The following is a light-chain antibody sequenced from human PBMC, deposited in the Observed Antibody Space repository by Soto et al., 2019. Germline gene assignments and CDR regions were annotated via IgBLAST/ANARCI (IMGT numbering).Light chain of an antibody. CDR3: QRHTNWWGA. V-gene: IGKV3-11*01. Sequence: EIVLTQSPATLSLSPGERATLSCRASQSISSYLAWYQQKPGQAPRLVIYDASSRAAGIPARFSGSGSGTDFTLTISSLEPEDFATYYCQRHTNWWGAFGQGTKVELK. J-gene: IGKJ1*01. CDR2: DAS. CDR1: QSISSY.